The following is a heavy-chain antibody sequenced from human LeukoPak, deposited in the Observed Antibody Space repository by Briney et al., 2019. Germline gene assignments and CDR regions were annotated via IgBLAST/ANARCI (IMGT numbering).Heavy chain of an antibody. CDR3: ARSITIFGVAGPFDP. D-gene: IGHD3-3*01. V-gene: IGHV1-69*13. J-gene: IGHJ5*02. CDR2: IIPIFGTA. CDR1: GGTFSSYA. Sequence: SVKVSXKASGGTFSSYAISWARQAPGQGLEWMGGIIPIFGTANYAQKFQGRVTITADESTSTAYMELSSLRSEDTAVYYCARSITIFGVAGPFDPWGQGTLVTVSS.